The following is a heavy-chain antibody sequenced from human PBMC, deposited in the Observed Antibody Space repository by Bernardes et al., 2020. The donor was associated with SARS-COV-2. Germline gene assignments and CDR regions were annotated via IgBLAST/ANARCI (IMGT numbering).Heavy chain of an antibody. V-gene: IGHV5-10-1*01. CDR1: GYIFTSYW. CDR3: ARSSNIGQSGYYYDYYYGMDV. J-gene: IGHJ6*02. CDR2: IDPSDSYT. D-gene: IGHD3-22*01. Sequence: GESLKISCKGSGYIFTSYWISWVRQMPGKGLEWMGRIDPSDSYTNYSPSFQGHVTISADKSISTAYLQWSSLKASDTAMYYCARSSNIGQSGYYYDYYYGMDVWGQGTTVTVSS.